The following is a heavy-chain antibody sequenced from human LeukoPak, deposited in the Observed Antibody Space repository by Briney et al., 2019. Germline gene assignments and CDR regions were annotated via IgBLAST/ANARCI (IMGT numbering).Heavy chain of an antibody. CDR3: ASESSGSYHNRSDY. CDR2: IYYSGST. D-gene: IGHD3-10*01. CDR1: GGSISSSSYY. J-gene: IGHJ4*02. Sequence: SETLSLTCTVSGGSISSSSYYWGWIRQPPGKGLEWIGSIYYSGSTYYNPSLKSRVTLSVDTSKNQFSLKLSSVTAADTAVYYCASESSGSYHNRSDYWGQGTLVTVSS. V-gene: IGHV4-39*01.